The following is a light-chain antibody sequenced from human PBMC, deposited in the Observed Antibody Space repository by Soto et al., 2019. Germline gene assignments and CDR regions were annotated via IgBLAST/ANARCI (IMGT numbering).Light chain of an antibody. CDR2: GAS. CDR1: QSVSSN. J-gene: IGKJ4*01. CDR3: QQYNSWPLT. Sequence: EIVMTQSSATLSVSPGERATLSCRASQSVSSNLAWYQRKPGQSPRLLIYGASTRATGIPARFSGSGSGTEFTLTISSLQSEDCAVYYCQQYNSWPLTFGGGTKVEIK. V-gene: IGKV3-15*01.